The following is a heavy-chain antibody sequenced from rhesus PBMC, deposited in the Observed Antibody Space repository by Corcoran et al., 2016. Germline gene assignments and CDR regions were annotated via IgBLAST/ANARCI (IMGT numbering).Heavy chain of an antibody. CDR3: ARVSGYEDDYGYYYTHYFDY. CDR2: IYWDDDK. Sequence: QVTLKESGPALVKPTQTLTLTCTFSGFSLSTSGLGVGWIRLPPAKDLEWLASIYWDDDKYYSTSLKSRLTISKDTSKNQVVLTMTNMDPVDTATYYCARVSGYEDDYGYYYTHYFDYWGQGVLVTVSS. J-gene: IGHJ4*01. CDR1: GFSLSTSGLG. V-gene: IGHV2S1*01. D-gene: IGHD3S6*01.